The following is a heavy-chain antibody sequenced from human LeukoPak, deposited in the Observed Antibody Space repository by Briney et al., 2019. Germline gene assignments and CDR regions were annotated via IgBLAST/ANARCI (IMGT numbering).Heavy chain of an antibody. D-gene: IGHD3-22*01. CDR2: FYTGGST. CDR3: ARDNRYYYDSSGYYYYYYMDV. Sequence: PSETLSLTCTVSGGSISSYYWSWIRQPPGKGLEWIGYFYTGGSTNYNPSLKSRVTISVDTSKNQFSLKLSSVTAADTAVYYCARDNRYYYDSSGYYYYYYMDVWGKGTTVTVSS. J-gene: IGHJ6*03. CDR1: GGSISSYY. V-gene: IGHV4-4*09.